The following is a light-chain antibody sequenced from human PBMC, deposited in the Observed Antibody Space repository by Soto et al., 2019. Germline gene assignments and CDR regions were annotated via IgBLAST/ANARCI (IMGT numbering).Light chain of an antibody. CDR1: QSISSY. V-gene: IGKV1-39*01. Sequence: DIQMTQSPSSLSASLGDRVTITCRASQSISSYLNWYQQKPGKAPKLLIYAASSLQSGVPSRFSGSGSGTDFTLTISSLQPEDFATYYCQQSYRTPPITFGQGTRLEI. J-gene: IGKJ5*01. CDR2: AAS. CDR3: QQSYRTPPIT.